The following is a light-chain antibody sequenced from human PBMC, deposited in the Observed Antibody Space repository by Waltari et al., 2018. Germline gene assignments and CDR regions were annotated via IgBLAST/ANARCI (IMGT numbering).Light chain of an antibody. Sequence: EIVLTQSPGTLSLSPGERATLSCRASQIVSSSYLAWYQQKPGQAPRLVIYGASSRATGIPDRFSGSVSWTDFTLTISRLEPEDFAVYYCQQYGSSPPMYTFGQGTKLEIK. CDR2: GAS. CDR1: QIVSSSY. J-gene: IGKJ2*01. CDR3: QQYGSSPPMYT. V-gene: IGKV3-20*01.